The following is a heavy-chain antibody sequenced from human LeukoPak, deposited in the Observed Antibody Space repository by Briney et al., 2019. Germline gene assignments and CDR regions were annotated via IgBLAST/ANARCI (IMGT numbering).Heavy chain of an antibody. CDR3: TIHGGGELLAFSY. J-gene: IGHJ4*02. Sequence: GGSLRLSCAASGFTFSSYAMSWVRQAPGKGLEWVANIKQDGSEKYYVDSVKGRFTISRDNAKNSLYVQMNSLRAEDTAVYYYTIHGGGELLAFSYWGQGTLVTVSS. CDR1: GFTFSSYA. V-gene: IGHV3-7*03. CDR2: IKQDGSEK. D-gene: IGHD1-26*01.